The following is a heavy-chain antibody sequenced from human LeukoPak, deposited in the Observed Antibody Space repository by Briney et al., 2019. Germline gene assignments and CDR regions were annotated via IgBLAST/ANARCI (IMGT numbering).Heavy chain of an antibody. D-gene: IGHD1-1*01. Sequence: GGSLRLSCAASGYTFSNYPMQSVRQAPGKGLEWVALIWYDGTNEYYADSVKGRFTISRDNSKNTLYLQMNSLRVEDTAVYYCGRNPSTWRTLDYWGQGTLVTVSS. CDR1: GYTFSNYP. V-gene: IGHV3-33*01. CDR3: GRNPSTWRTLDY. CDR2: IWYDGTNE. J-gene: IGHJ4*02.